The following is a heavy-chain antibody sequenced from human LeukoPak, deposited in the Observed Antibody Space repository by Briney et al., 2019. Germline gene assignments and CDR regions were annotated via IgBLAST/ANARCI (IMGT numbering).Heavy chain of an antibody. CDR1: GGSFSGYY. CDR3: ARAHYYDIGGFDP. Sequence: SETLSLTCAVYGGSFSGYYWSWIRQPPGKGLEWIGEINHSGSTNYNPSLKSRVTISVDTSKNQFSLKLSSVTAADTAVYYCARAHYYDIGGFDPWGQGTLVTVSS. CDR2: INHSGST. V-gene: IGHV4-34*01. J-gene: IGHJ5*02. D-gene: IGHD3-9*01.